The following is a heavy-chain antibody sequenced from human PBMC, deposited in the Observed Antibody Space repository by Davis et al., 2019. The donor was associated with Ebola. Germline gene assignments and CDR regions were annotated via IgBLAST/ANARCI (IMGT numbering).Heavy chain of an antibody. D-gene: IGHD2-15*01. J-gene: IGHJ3*02. Sequence: SETLSLTCTVSGGSISSSSYYWGWIRQPPGKGLVWIGEINHSGSTNYNASLKSRLTISVDTSKNQFSLKLSSVTAADTAMYYCARGLYSGAFDIWGQGTMVTVSS. CDR3: ARGLYSGAFDI. CDR1: GGSISSSSYY. V-gene: IGHV4-39*07. CDR2: INHSGST.